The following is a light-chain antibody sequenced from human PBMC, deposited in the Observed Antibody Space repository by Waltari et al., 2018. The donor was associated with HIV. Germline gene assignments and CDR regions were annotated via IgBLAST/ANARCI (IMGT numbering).Light chain of an antibody. CDR2: GNT. CDR1: TSNIGAGSD. Sequence: HSVLTQPPSVSGAPGQRVTISCTGNTSNIGAGSDVHWYQQPPGKAPKLLIFGNTNRPSGVPEKRLPHPRKAAGAQITHSLAITGLQAEDEAHYYCQSYDRSLTGSVLFGGGTKLTVL. V-gene: IGLV1-40*01. J-gene: IGLJ2*01. CDR3: QSYDRSLTGSVL.